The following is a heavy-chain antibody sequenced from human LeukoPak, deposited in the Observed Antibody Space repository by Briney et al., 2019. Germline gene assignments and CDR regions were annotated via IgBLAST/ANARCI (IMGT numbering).Heavy chain of an antibody. V-gene: IGHV4-39*07. CDR2: IYYSGST. Sequence: SQTLSLTCTVSGGPISSSSYYWGWIRQPPGKGLEWIGSIYYSGSTYFNPSLKSRVTISVDTSKNQFSLKLSSVTAADTAVYYCASGTGGFGELIPFGYWGQGTLVTVSS. CDR3: ASGTGGFGELIPFGY. D-gene: IGHD3-10*01. CDR1: GGPISSSSYY. J-gene: IGHJ4*02.